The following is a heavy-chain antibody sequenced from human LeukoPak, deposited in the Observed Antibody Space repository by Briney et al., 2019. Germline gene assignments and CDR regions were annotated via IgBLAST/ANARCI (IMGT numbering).Heavy chain of an antibody. CDR1: GYTFTGYY. CDR2: INPNSGGT. CDR3: ARGGTTVTYPWGMDV. Sequence: ASVKVSCKASGYTFTGYYMHWVRQAPGQGLEWMGWINPNSGGTNYAQKFQGRVTMTRDTSISTAYMELSRLRSDDTAVYYCARGGTTVTYPWGMDVWGQGTTVTVSS. V-gene: IGHV1-2*02. J-gene: IGHJ6*02. D-gene: IGHD4-17*01.